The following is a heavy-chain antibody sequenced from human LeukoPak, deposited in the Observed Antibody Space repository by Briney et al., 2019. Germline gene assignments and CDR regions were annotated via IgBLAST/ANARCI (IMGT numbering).Heavy chain of an antibody. D-gene: IGHD2-21*01. CDR3: ARGRSIPNDAFDI. CDR2: ISGSGDNT. CDR1: GFTFSSYA. V-gene: IGHV3-23*01. J-gene: IGHJ3*02. Sequence: GGSLRLSCGASGFTFSSYAMSWVRQAPGKGLEWVSVISGSGDNTYYADSVKGRFTISRDNSKNTLYLQMNSLRAEDTAVYYCARGRSIPNDAFDIWGQGTMVTVSS.